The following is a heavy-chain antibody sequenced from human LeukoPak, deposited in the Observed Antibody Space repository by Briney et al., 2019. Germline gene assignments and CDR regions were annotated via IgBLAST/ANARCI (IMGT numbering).Heavy chain of an antibody. V-gene: IGHV5-51*01. D-gene: IGHD4-23*01. J-gene: IGHJ6*03. Sequence: GASLKISCECAGYNFAFYWICLVRPMPGQLQGLMGIIYPDNSNTIYGPSFQGQVTISADKSISTAYLQWSSLKASDTAMYYCARHTVVAPGGNYYYYMDVWGKGTTVTVSS. CDR2: IYPDNSNT. CDR3: ARHTVVAPGGNYYYYMDV. CDR1: GYNFAFYW.